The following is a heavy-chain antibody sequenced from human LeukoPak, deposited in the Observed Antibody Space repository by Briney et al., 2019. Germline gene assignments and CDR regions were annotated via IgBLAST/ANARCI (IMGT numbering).Heavy chain of an antibody. CDR1: GGSISSYY. Sequence: KPSETLSLTCTVSGGSISSYYWSWIRQPPGKGLEWIGYIYYSGSTNYNPSLKSRVTISVDTSKNQFSLKLSSVTAADTAVHYCARHDYGDYTVDYWGQGTLVTVSS. J-gene: IGHJ4*02. CDR3: ARHDYGDYTVDY. D-gene: IGHD4-17*01. CDR2: IYYSGST. V-gene: IGHV4-59*08.